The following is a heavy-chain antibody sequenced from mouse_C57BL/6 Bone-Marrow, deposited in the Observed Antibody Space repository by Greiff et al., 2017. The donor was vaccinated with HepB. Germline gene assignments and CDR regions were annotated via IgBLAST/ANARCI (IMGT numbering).Heavy chain of an antibody. J-gene: IGHJ4*01. Sequence: QVQLQQSGAELVRPGTSVKMSCKASGYTFTNYWIGWAKQRPGHGLEWIGDIYPGGGYTNYNEKFKGKATLTADKSSSTAYMQFSSLTSEDSAIYYCARTGIYYAMDYWGQGTSVTVSS. CDR2: IYPGGGYT. CDR3: ARTGIYYAMDY. V-gene: IGHV1-63*01. CDR1: GYTFTNYW.